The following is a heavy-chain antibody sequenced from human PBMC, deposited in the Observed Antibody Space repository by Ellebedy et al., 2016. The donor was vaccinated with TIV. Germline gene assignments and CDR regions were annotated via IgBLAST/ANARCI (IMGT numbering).Heavy chain of an antibody. CDR1: GYTFTSYY. Sequence: AASVKVSCKASGYTFTSYYMHWVRQAPGQGLEWMGIINPSGGSTSYAQTLQGRVTMTRDTSTSTVYMELSSLRSEDTAVYYCARAPNIVVVVDGYYFDYWGQGTLVTVSS. J-gene: IGHJ4*02. CDR3: ARAPNIVVVVDGYYFDY. D-gene: IGHD2-15*01. V-gene: IGHV1-46*04. CDR2: INPSGGST.